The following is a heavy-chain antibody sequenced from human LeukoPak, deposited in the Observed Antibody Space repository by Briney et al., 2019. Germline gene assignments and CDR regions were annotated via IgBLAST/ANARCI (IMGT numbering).Heavy chain of an antibody. D-gene: IGHD5-12*01. Sequence: GASVKVSCKASGGTFSSYAISWVRQAPGQGLEWMGGIIPIFGTANYAQKFQGRVTITADKSTSTAYMELSSLRSEDTAVYYCARDWSGYDSPYDYWGQGTLVTVSS. CDR2: IIPIFGTA. J-gene: IGHJ4*02. V-gene: IGHV1-69*06. CDR1: GGTFSSYA. CDR3: ARDWSGYDSPYDY.